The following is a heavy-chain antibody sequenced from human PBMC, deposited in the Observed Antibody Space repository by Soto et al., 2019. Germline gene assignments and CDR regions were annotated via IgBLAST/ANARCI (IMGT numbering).Heavy chain of an antibody. CDR3: ARDHRVPAANYYYGMDV. V-gene: IGHV1-69*13. D-gene: IGHD2-2*01. CDR1: GGTFSSYA. CDR2: IIPIFSTA. Sequence: GASVKVSCKASGGTFSSYAISWVRQAPGQGLEWMGGIIPIFSTANYAQKFQGRVTITADESTSTAYMELSSLRSEDTAVYYCARDHRVPAANYYYGMDVWGQGTTVTVSS. J-gene: IGHJ6*02.